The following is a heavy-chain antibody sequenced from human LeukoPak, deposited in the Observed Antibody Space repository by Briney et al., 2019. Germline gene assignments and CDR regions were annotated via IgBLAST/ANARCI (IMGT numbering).Heavy chain of an antibody. CDR1: GFTFGSYW. V-gene: IGHV3-7*01. CDR3: ARDCSGADAFDI. Sequence: GGSLRLSCAASGFTFGSYWMSWVRQAPGKGLEWVANIKQDGSEKYYVDSVKGRFTISRDNAKNSLYLQMNSLRAEDTAVYYCARDCSGADAFDIWGQGTMVTVSS. CDR2: IKQDGSEK. D-gene: IGHD2-15*01. J-gene: IGHJ3*02.